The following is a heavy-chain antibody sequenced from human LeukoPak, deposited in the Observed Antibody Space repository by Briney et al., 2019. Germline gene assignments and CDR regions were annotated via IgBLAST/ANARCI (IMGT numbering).Heavy chain of an antibody. CDR1: GYTFTGYY. J-gene: IGHJ6*04. D-gene: IGHD3-10*01. Sequence: AAVKVSCKASGYTFTGYYMHWGRQAPGQGLEWMGWINPNSGGTNYAQKFQGWVTMSRDTSISTAYMELSRLRSDDTAVYYCARDRVCYGSGSYYYGMDVWGKGTTVTVSS. CDR2: INPNSGGT. CDR3: ARDRVCYGSGSYYYGMDV. V-gene: IGHV1-2*04.